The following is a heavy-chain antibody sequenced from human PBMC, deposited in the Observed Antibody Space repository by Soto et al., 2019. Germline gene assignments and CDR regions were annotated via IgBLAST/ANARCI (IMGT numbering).Heavy chain of an antibody. CDR2: ISGSGGRT. CDR1: GFTFSSYA. D-gene: IGHD2-2*01. Sequence: EVQLLESGGGLVQPGGSLRLSCAASGFTFSSYAMSWVRQAPGKGLEWVSAISGSGGRTYYADSVKGRFTISRDKSKNTLYLQMNSLRDEDTAVYYCAISLLGYCSSTRCLTPGGYFDYWGQGTLVTVSS. J-gene: IGHJ4*02. V-gene: IGHV3-23*01. CDR3: AISLLGYCSSTRCLTPGGYFDY.